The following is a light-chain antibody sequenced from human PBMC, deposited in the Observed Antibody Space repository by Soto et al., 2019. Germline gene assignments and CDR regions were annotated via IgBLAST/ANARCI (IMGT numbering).Light chain of an antibody. CDR2: GAS. CDR3: QQCNNWPT. Sequence: EIVMTQSPATLSVSPGERATLSCRASQSVSSNLAWYQQKPGQAPRLLIYGASTRATGIPARFSGSGSGTEFTLTISSLQSEDFAVYYCQQCNNWPTFGQGTRLELN. J-gene: IGKJ5*01. CDR1: QSVSSN. V-gene: IGKV3-15*01.